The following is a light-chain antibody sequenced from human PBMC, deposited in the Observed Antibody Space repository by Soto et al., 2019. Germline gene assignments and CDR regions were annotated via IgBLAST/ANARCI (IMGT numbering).Light chain of an antibody. CDR3: QQYGSSPRT. CDR2: VAS. Sequence: EIVLTQSPATLSSFPCDRVTLSCRASQAVKTRLSLYHLKPGEAPILLISVASSMATGIPDRFSGSGSGTDFTLTISRLEPEDFAVYYCQQYGSSPRTFGQGTNVHIK. V-gene: IGKV3-20*01. J-gene: IGKJ1*01. CDR1: QAVKTRL.